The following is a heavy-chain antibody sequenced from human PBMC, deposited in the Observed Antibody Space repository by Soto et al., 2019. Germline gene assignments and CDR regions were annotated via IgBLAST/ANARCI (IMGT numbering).Heavy chain of an antibody. J-gene: IGHJ4*02. V-gene: IGHV3-15*07. CDR1: GFTFSNAW. Sequence: EVQLVESGGGLVNPGGSLRLSCAASGFTFSNAWMNWVSQAPGQGLEWVARFKSRGDGGTTDYAAPVKGRFTISRDDSENTLCLQRDSLKIEDTAVYFCTSDLPGFTTNYGFDYGGQGILVTVSS. CDR3: TSDLPGFTTNYGFDY. D-gene: IGHD4-17*01. CDR2: FKSRGDGGTT.